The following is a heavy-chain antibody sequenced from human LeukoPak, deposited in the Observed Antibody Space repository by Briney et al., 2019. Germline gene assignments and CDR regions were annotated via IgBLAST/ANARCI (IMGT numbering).Heavy chain of an antibody. J-gene: IGHJ4*02. D-gene: IGHD3-10*01. CDR1: GFTFSKHG. CDR2: ISSSGAYI. CDR3: ARELWFGELLSTY. V-gene: IGHV3-21*01. Sequence: GGSLRLSCEGSGFTFSKHGLNWVRQAPGKGLEWVSSISSSGAYIYYADSLQGRFTISRDNAKNILSLQMNSLRAEDTAVYYCARELWFGELLSTYWGQGTLVTVSS.